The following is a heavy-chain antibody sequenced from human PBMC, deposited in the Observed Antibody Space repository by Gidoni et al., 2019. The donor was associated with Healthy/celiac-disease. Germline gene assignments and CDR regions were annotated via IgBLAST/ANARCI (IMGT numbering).Heavy chain of an antibody. Sequence: QVQLVQSGAEVKKPGASVKVSCKVSGYTLTDLSMHWVRQAPGKGLEWMGGFDPEDGETIYAQKFQGRVTMTEDTSTDTAYMELSSLRSEDTAVYYCATGRNRRWLQLRTNWFDPWGQGTLVTVSS. J-gene: IGHJ5*02. V-gene: IGHV1-24*01. CDR1: GYTLTDLS. D-gene: IGHD5-12*01. CDR3: ATGRNRRWLQLRTNWFDP. CDR2: FDPEDGET.